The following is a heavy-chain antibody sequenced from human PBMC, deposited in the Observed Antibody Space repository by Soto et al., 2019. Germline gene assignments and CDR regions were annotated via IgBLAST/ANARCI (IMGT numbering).Heavy chain of an antibody. Sequence: SETLSLTCTVSGGSISSSSYYWGWIRQPPGKGLEWIGSIYYSGSTYYNPSLKSRVTISVDTSKNQFSLKLSSVTAADTAVYYCARHENSGYTELYNWFDPWGQVTLVT. CDR2: IYYSGST. CDR3: ARHENSGYTELYNWFDP. V-gene: IGHV4-39*01. D-gene: IGHD5-12*01. CDR1: GGSISSSSYY. J-gene: IGHJ5*02.